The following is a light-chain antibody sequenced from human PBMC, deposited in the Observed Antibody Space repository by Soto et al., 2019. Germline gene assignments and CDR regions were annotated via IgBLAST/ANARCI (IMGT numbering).Light chain of an antibody. V-gene: IGLV3-1*01. CDR1: KLGDKY. CDR2: QDS. Sequence: SYELTQPPSVSVSPGQTASITCSGDKLGDKYAHWYQQKPGQSPVLVLYQDSKRPSGIPERFSGSNSGSTATLTISGTQAMDEADYYCQAWDRTAVVFGGGTQLTVL. CDR3: QAWDRTAVV. J-gene: IGLJ2*01.